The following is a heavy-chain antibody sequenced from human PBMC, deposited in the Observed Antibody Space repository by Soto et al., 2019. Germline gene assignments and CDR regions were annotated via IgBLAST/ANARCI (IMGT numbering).Heavy chain of an antibody. CDR1: GFTFSSYS. CDR3: ASSDSSGWYDY. V-gene: IGHV3-21*01. Sequence: PGGSLRLSCAASGFTFSSYSMNWVRQAPGKGLEWVSSISSSSSYIYYADSVKGRFTISRDNAKNSLYLQMNSLRAEDTAVYYCASSDSSGWYDYWGQGTLVTVS. D-gene: IGHD3-22*01. J-gene: IGHJ4*02. CDR2: ISSSSSYI.